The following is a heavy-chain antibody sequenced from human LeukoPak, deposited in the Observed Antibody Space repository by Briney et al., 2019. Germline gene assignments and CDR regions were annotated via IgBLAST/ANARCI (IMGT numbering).Heavy chain of an antibody. J-gene: IGHJ6*02. V-gene: IGHV3-48*02. Sequence: PGGSLRLSCAASGFTFSSYSMNWVRQAPGKELEWVSYISSSSSTIYYADSVKGRFTISRDNAKNSLYLQMNSLRDEDTAVYYCARDSRDPTPSYYYYYYGMDVWGQGTTVTVSS. CDR3: ARDSRDPTPSYYYYYYGMDV. CDR1: GFTFSSYS. CDR2: ISSSSSTI.